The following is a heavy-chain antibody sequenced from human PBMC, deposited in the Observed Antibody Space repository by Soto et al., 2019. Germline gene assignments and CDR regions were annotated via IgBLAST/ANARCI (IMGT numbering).Heavy chain of an antibody. CDR3: AKGLSGSGWYYFDY. CDR1: GFTFNDYA. V-gene: IGHV3-9*01. D-gene: IGHD6-19*01. CDR2: ISWNSGSI. J-gene: IGHJ4*02. Sequence: GGSLRLSCAASGFTFNDYAMHWVRQAPGKGLEWVSGISWNSGSIGYADSVKGRFTISRDNAKNSLYLQMNSLRAEDTALYYCAKGLSGSGWYYFDYWGQGTLVTVSS.